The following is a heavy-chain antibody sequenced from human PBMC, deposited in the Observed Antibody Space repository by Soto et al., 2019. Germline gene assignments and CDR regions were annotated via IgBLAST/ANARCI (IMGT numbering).Heavy chain of an antibody. CDR2: ISYDGIIK. V-gene: IGHV3-30-3*01. Sequence: QVQLVESGGGVVQPGRSLRLSCEASGFTFSSSPMHWVRQAPGKGLEWVAVISYDGIIKVYADSVQGRFTISRDISKNTLYLQMNSVRTEDTAVYYCVSDKIRGPPDYCDDWGQGTLVTVSS. J-gene: IGHJ4*02. CDR1: GFTFSSSP. CDR3: VSDKIRGPPDYCDD.